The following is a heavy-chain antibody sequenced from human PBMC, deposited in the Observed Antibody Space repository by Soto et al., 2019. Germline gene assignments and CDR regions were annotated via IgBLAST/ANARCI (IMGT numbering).Heavy chain of an antibody. V-gene: IGHV4-59*01. CDR1: GDSISSYY. D-gene: IGHD3-22*01. J-gene: IGHJ4*02. CDR3: ARRNYDSSGYHFDY. Sequence: SETLSLTCRVSGDSISSYYWSWIRQPPGKGLECIGYIYYSGTSKYNPSLQSRVTMSVDTSKNQFSLKLTSVTAADTAVYYCARRNYDSSGYHFDYWGQGTLVTAPQ. CDR2: IYYSGTS.